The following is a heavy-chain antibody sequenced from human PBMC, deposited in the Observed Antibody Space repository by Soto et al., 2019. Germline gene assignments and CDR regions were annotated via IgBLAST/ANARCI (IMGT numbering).Heavy chain of an antibody. D-gene: IGHD4-17*01. J-gene: IGHJ4*02. CDR3: ARLPRTTVHGTGTDY. CDR2: IYSSGST. CDR1: GVSVSSSGDY. V-gene: IGHV4-39*01. Sequence: QLQLQESGPGLVKPSETLSLTCTVSGVSVSSSGDYWGWIRQPPGKGLEWIATIYSSGSTYYNLSLKRRVAISVDTSKNQFSLKLSSVTAADTAVYFCARLPRTTVHGTGTDYCGQGTLVTVSS.